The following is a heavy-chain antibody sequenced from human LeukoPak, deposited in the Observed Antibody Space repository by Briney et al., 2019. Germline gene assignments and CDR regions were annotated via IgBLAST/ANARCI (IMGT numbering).Heavy chain of an antibody. CDR3: ARGPYYYDSSGYLESRLFDP. V-gene: IGHV1-3*01. CDR1: GYTFTSYA. CDR2: INAGNGNT. Sequence: GASVKVSCKASGYTFTSYAMHWVRQAPGQRLEWMGWINAGNGNTKYSQKFQGRVTITRDTSASTAYMELSSLRSEDTAVYYCARGPYYYDSSGYLESRLFDPWGQGTLVTVSS. J-gene: IGHJ5*02. D-gene: IGHD3-22*01.